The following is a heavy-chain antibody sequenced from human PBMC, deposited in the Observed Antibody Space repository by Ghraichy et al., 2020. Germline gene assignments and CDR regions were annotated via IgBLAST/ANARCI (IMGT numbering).Heavy chain of an antibody. Sequence: GGSLRLSCAASGFTFSSYGMHWVRQAPGKGLEWVAFIRYDGSNKFYLDSVRGRFTISRDNSKNTLYLQMNSLRAEDTALYYCAKDVPGYSSGWYLSGFDYWGRGTLVTVSS. CDR3: AKDVPGYSSGWYLSGFDY. V-gene: IGHV3-30*02. J-gene: IGHJ4*02. CDR2: IRYDGSNK. D-gene: IGHD6-19*01. CDR1: GFTFSSYG.